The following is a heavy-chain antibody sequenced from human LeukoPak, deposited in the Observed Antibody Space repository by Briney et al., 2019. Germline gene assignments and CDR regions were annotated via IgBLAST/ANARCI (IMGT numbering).Heavy chain of an antibody. V-gene: IGHV4-31*02. CDR2: ISYSGST. J-gene: IGHJ4*02. CDR1: GFTITTNY. CDR3: ARSRYDGSGYWDY. Sequence: LRLSCAASGFTITTNYMNWIRQHPGKGLEWIAYISYSGSTYYNPSLKSRVTMSVDTSKNQFSLKLSSVTAADTAVYYCARSRYDGSGYWDYWGQGTLVTVSS. D-gene: IGHD3-22*01.